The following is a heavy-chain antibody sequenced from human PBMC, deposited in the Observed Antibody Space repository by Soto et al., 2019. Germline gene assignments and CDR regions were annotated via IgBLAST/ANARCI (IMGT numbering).Heavy chain of an antibody. J-gene: IGHJ4*02. CDR3: AGRITGTILAVDY. CDR1: GDSIISSDFY. Sequence: TSETLSLTCTVSGDSIISSDFYWGWVRQPPGKGLEWIGSIFYLGSSYYNPSLKSRVTISVDTSKNQFSLKLSSVTAADTAVYYCAGRITGTILAVDYWGQGTLVTAPQ. D-gene: IGHD1-7*01. V-gene: IGHV4-39*07. CDR2: IFYLGSS.